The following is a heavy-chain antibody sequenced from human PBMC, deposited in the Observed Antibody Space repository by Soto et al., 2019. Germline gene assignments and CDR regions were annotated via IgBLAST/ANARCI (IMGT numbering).Heavy chain of an antibody. J-gene: IGHJ4*02. CDR2: MYNSGST. CDR1: GGSISSGGYY. D-gene: IGHD5-12*01. Sequence: PSETLSLTCTVSGGSISSGGYYWSWISQPPGKGLEWIGFMYNSGSTHYNPSLKSRVTISLDTSKNQFSLNLSSVTAADTAVYYCARGWLQLRGFDYWGQGTLVTVSS. V-gene: IGHV4-61*08. CDR3: ARGWLQLRGFDY.